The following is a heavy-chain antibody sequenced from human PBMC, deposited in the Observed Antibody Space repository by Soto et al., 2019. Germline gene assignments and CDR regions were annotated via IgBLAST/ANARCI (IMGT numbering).Heavy chain of an antibody. V-gene: IGHV4-30-4*01. Sequence: PSETLSLTCTVSGGSISSGDYYWSWIRQPPGKGLEWIGYIYYSGSTYYNPSLKSRVTISVDTSKNQFSLKLSSVTAADTAVYYCAKAISDYYAPFDFWGQGTLVTVSS. CDR2: IYYSGST. CDR1: GGSISSGDYY. D-gene: IGHD3-22*01. J-gene: IGHJ4*02. CDR3: AKAISDYYAPFDF.